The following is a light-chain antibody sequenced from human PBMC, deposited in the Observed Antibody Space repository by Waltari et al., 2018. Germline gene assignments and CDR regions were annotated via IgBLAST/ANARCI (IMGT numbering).Light chain of an antibody. CDR2: WAS. CDR3: QHYYSPPWT. CDR1: QSVLYSSNNKNY. J-gene: IGKJ1*01. Sequence: DIVMTPSPDSLAVSLGPRSTINRQSSQSVLYSSNNKNYLACYQQKPRQPHKLLIYWASTRESGVPDRFSGSVSGTDFTLTISSLQAEDVAVYYCQHYYSPPWTFGQGTKVEIK. V-gene: IGKV4-1*01.